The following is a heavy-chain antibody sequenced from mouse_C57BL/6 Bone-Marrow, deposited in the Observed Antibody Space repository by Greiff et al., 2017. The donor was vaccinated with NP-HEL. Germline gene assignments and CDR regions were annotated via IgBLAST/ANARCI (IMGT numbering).Heavy chain of an antibody. Sequence: VQRVESGAELAKPGASVKLSCKASGYTFTSYWLHWVKQRPGQGLEWIGYINPSSGYPKYNQKFKDKATLTADKSSSTAYMQLSSLTYEDSAVYYCARGGWLRGYFDVWGTGTTVTVSS. V-gene: IGHV1-7*01. CDR3: ARGGWLRGYFDV. CDR2: INPSSGYP. J-gene: IGHJ1*03. D-gene: IGHD2-2*01. CDR1: GYTFTSYW.